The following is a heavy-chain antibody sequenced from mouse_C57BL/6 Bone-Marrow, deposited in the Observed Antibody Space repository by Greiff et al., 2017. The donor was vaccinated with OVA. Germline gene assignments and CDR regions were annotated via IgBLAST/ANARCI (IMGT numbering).Heavy chain of an antibody. CDR1: GFTFSSYA. J-gene: IGHJ3*01. CDR2: ISDGGGYT. Sequence: EVKLEESGGGLVKPGGSLKLSCAASGFTFSSYAMSWVRQTPEKRLEWVATISDGGGYTYYPDNVKGRFIISRDNAKINLNLQQSHLKSEDTAMYYSARVDGSLAYWGQGTLVTVSA. V-gene: IGHV5-4*03. CDR3: ARVDGSLAY. D-gene: IGHD2-3*01.